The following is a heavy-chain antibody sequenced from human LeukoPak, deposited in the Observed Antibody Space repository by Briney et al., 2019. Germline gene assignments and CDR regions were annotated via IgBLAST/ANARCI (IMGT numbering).Heavy chain of an antibody. V-gene: IGHV1-2*02. D-gene: IGHD3-3*01. CDR2: INPNSGGT. CDR3: ARDPYYDFWSGARTSAFDI. J-gene: IGHJ3*02. CDR1: GYTFTGYY. Sequence: ASVKVSCKASGYTFTGYYMHWVRQAPGQGLEWMGWINPNSGGTNYAQKFQGRVTMTRDTSISTAYMELSRLRSDDTAVYYCARDPYYDFWSGARTSAFDIWGQGTMVTVSS.